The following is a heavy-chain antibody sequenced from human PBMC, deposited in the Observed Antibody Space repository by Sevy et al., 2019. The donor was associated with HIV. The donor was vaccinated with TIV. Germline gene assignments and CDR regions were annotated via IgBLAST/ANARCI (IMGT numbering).Heavy chain of an antibody. Sequence: GGSLRLSCAASGFTFSSYDMHWVRQATGKGLEWVSAIGTAGDTYYPGSVKGRFTISRENAKNSLYLQMNSLRAGDTAVYYCARQYCSSTSCSREFDYWGQGTLVTLSS. CDR3: ARQYCSSTSCSREFDY. V-gene: IGHV3-13*01. D-gene: IGHD2-2*01. CDR2: IGTAGDT. J-gene: IGHJ4*02. CDR1: GFTFSSYD.